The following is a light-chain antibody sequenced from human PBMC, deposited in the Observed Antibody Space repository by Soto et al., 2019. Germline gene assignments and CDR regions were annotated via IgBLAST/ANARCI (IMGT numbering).Light chain of an antibody. V-gene: IGKV1-39*01. Sequence: DIQMTQSPSSLSASVGDRVTITCRASQSISSYLNWYQQKPGKAPKLLIYAASSLQSEVPSRFSGSGSGTVFTLTISSLQPEFFATYYCQQSYSTPWTFAKGTRV. CDR2: AAS. CDR3: QQSYSTPWT. CDR1: QSISSY. J-gene: IGKJ1*01.